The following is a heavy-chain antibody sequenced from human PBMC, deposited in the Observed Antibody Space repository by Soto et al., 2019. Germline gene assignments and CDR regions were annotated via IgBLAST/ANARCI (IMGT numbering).Heavy chain of an antibody. D-gene: IGHD6-13*01. Sequence: GASVKVSCKASGGTFSSYAISWVRQAPGQGLEWMGGIIPIFGTANYAQKFQGRVTITADGSTSTAYMELSSLRSEDTAVYYCATVGEQQLVGKNYYYGMDVWGQGTTVTVSS. CDR2: IIPIFGTA. CDR3: ATVGEQQLVGKNYYYGMDV. CDR1: GGTFSSYA. V-gene: IGHV1-69*13. J-gene: IGHJ6*02.